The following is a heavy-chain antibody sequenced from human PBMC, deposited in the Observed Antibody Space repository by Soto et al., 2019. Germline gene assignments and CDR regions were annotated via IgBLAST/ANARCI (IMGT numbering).Heavy chain of an antibody. V-gene: IGHV3-11*04. CDR3: ASTICEVGTDV. Sequence: QVQLVESGGGLVKPGGSLRLSCAASGFTFSDYYMSWIRQSPGKGLEWVAYISSSGSTIYYADSVKGRFTISRDNAKNSLYLQMSSLRAEDTAVYSCASTICEVGTDVWGKGTTVTVSS. J-gene: IGHJ6*04. D-gene: IGHD3-3*01. CDR2: ISSSGSTI. CDR1: GFTFSDYY.